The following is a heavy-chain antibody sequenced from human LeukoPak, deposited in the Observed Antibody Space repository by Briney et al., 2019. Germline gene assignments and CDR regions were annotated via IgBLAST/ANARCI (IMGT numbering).Heavy chain of an antibody. CDR2: INTDGRSI. Sequence: GGSLRLSCVASGFTLSSFWMRWVRQAPGKGLVWVSRINTDGRSISYAGSVQGRFTISRANATSTLFLPMTRLTAEDTAVYYSARDFTPSVYHDHSGYYDSWGQGTPVTVSS. J-gene: IGHJ5*01. CDR1: GFTLSSFW. V-gene: IGHV3-74*01. CDR3: ARDFTPSVYHDHSGYYDS. D-gene: IGHD3-22*01.